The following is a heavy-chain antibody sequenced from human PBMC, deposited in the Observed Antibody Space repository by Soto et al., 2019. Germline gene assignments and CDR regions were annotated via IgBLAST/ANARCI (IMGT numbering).Heavy chain of an antibody. V-gene: IGHV2-70*04. D-gene: IGHD1-1*01. CDR3: AKTGTDGSWFDP. J-gene: IGHJ5*02. Sequence: SGPTLVNPTQTLTLTCTFSGFSLRNSGMRVSWIRQPPGKALEWLARIDWDDDKFYSTSLRTRLTISKDTSKNQVALTMTNMDPVDTATYYCAKTGTDGSWFDPWGQGTLVSLSS. CDR1: GFSLRNSGMR. CDR2: IDWDDDK.